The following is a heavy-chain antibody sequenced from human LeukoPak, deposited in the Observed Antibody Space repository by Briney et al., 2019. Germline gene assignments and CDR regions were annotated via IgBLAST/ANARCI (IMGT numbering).Heavy chain of an antibody. Sequence: PSQTLSLTCTVSGGSISYYYWNWIRQPAGKGLEWIGRIYTSGNTNYNPSLKSRLTMTVDTSKNQFSLKLSSVTAADTAVYYCAESIAARQGVGYFDYWGQRTLVTVSS. J-gene: IGHJ4*02. D-gene: IGHD6-6*01. CDR3: AESIAARQGVGYFDY. CDR2: IYTSGNT. CDR1: GGSISYYY. V-gene: IGHV4-4*07.